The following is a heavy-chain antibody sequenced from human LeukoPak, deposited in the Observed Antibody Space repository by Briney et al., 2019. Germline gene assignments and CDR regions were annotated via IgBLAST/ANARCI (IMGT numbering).Heavy chain of an antibody. D-gene: IGHD2-2*01. Sequence: SQTLSLTCTVPGGSISSGDYYWSWIRQPPGKGLEWIGYIYYSGSTYYNPSLKSRVTISVDTSKNQFSLKLSSVTAADTAVYYCARDGGCSSTSCYPDYWGQGTLVTVSS. CDR3: ARDGGCSSTSCYPDY. V-gene: IGHV4-30-4*01. CDR1: GGSISSGDYY. J-gene: IGHJ4*02. CDR2: IYYSGST.